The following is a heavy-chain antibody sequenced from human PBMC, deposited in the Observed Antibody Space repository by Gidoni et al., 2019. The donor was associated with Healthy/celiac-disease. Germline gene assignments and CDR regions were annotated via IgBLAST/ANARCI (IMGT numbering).Heavy chain of an antibody. CDR3: AKDREYSGYDGEDY. D-gene: IGHD5-12*01. Sequence: GLEWVAVISYDGSNKYYADSVKGRFTISRDNSKNTLYLQMNSLRADDTAVYYCAKDREYSGYDGEDYWGQGTLVTVSS. CDR2: ISYDGSNK. J-gene: IGHJ4*02. V-gene: IGHV3-30*18.